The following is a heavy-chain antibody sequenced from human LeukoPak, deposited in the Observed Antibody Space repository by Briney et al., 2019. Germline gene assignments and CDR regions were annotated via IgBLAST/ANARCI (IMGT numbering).Heavy chain of an antibody. CDR1: GYSFTSYD. Sequence: ASVKVSCKASGYSFTSYDINWVRQATGQGLEWMGWMNPKSGNTGYAQKFQGRVAMTRSTSISTAYMELSSLKASDTAMYYCARHEYSSACCSMGYWGQGTLVTVSS. CDR3: ARHEYSSACCSMGY. CDR2: MNPKSGNT. V-gene: IGHV1-8*01. J-gene: IGHJ4*02. D-gene: IGHD2/OR15-2a*01.